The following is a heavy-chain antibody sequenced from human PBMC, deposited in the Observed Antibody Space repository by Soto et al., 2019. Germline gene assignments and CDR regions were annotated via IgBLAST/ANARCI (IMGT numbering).Heavy chain of an antibody. J-gene: IGHJ5*02. CDR2: INHSGST. CDR1: GGSFSGHY. Sequence: ASETLSLTCAVYGGSFSGHYWSWIRQPPGKGLEWIGEINHSGSTNYNPSLKSRVTISVDTSKNQFSLKLSSVTAADTAVYYCASGHSSGYYDWFDPWGQGTLVTVSS. CDR3: ASGHSSGYYDWFDP. D-gene: IGHD3-22*01. V-gene: IGHV4-34*01.